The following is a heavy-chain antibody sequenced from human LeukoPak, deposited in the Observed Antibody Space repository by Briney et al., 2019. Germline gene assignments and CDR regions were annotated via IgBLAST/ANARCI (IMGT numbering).Heavy chain of an antibody. J-gene: IGHJ3*02. D-gene: IGHD2-2*01. CDR3: ARDAEYQLLYDAFDM. CDR2: ISSSGSTI. Sequence: PGGSLRLSCAASGFTFSNYEMNWVRQAPGKGLEGVSYISSSGSTIYYADSVKGRFTISRDNPKNLLYLQMNSLRAEDTAVYYCARDAEYQLLYDAFDMRGQGTMVTVSS. CDR1: GFTFSNYE. V-gene: IGHV3-48*03.